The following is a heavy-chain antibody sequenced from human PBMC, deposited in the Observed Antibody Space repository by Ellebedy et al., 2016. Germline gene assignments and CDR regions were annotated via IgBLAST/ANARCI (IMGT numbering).Heavy chain of an antibody. D-gene: IGHD2-21*01. Sequence: GGSLRLXCAASGFTFKIYAMSWVRQAPGEGLEWVSTLSGSGPKTYYADSVQGRFTISRDNSKSTLYLQMNSLRAEDTAVYYCAKHETDGDYYFDLWGRGTLVTVSS. J-gene: IGHJ2*01. V-gene: IGHV3-23*01. CDR1: GFTFKIYA. CDR2: LSGSGPKT. CDR3: AKHETDGDYYFDL.